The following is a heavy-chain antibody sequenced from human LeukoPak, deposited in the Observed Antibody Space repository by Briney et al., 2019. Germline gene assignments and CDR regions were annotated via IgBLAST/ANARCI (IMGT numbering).Heavy chain of an antibody. D-gene: IGHD2-2*03. CDR1: GYTFTSYG. V-gene: IGHV1-18*04. CDR3: AREFGYCSSTSCYAPDY. CDR2: ISAYNGNT. J-gene: IGHJ4*02. Sequence: ASVTVSCKASGYTFTSYGISWVRQAPGQGLEWMGWISAYNGNTNYAQKPQGRVTMTTDTSTSTAYMELRSLRSDDTAVYYCAREFGYCSSTSCYAPDYWGQGTLVTVSS.